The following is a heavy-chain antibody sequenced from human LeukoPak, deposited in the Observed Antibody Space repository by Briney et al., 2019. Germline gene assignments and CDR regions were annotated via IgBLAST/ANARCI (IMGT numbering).Heavy chain of an antibody. J-gene: IGHJ4*02. CDR1: GGSISSGSYY. D-gene: IGHD3-10*01. V-gene: IGHV4-61*02. CDR2: IYTSGST. CDR3: ARQRTNQPVLLWFGELSPTLDY. Sequence: SESLSLTCTVSGGSISSGSYYWSWIRQPAGKGLEWIGRIYTSGSTNYNPSLKSRVTISVDTSKNQFSLKLSSVTAADTAVYYCARQRTNQPVLLWFGELSPTLDYWGQGTLVTVSS.